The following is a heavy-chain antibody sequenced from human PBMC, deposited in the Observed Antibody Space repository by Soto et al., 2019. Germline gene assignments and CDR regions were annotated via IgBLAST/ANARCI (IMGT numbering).Heavy chain of an antibody. CDR3: AMRSIITGGAFDM. Sequence: EVQLLESGGGFVQPGGSLRLSCVVSGFMFRDYPMGWVRQAPGKGLEWVSAPTATGGSTFYADSVKGRFTISRDNSINTLYLQMNNLRVEDSAVYSCAMRSIITGGAFDMWGQGTMVTVSS. CDR2: PTATGGST. D-gene: IGHD3-3*02. CDR1: GFMFRDYP. J-gene: IGHJ3*02. V-gene: IGHV3-23*01.